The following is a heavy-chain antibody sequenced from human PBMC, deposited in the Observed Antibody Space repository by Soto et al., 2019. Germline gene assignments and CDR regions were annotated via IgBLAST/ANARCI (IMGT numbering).Heavy chain of an antibody. Sequence: SETLSLTCTVSGGSISSSSYYWGWIRQPPGKGLEWIGSIYYSGSTYYNPSLKSRVTISVDTSKNQFSLKLSSVTAADTAVYYCARHYGRYSSAWFFDYWGQGTLVTVSS. CDR2: IYYSGST. D-gene: IGHD6-13*01. CDR3: ARHYGRYSSAWFFDY. V-gene: IGHV4-39*01. CDR1: GGSISSSSYY. J-gene: IGHJ4*02.